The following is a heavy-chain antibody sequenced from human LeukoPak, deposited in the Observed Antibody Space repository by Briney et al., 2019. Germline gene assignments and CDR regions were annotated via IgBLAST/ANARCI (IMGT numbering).Heavy chain of an antibody. V-gene: IGHV1-2*06. J-gene: IGHJ4*02. CDR1: GYTFTGYY. CDR3: ARDDTEVSFDY. CDR2: INPNSGGT. Sequence: GASVKVSCEASGYTFTGYYMHWVRPAPGQGLEWMGRINPNSGGTNYAQKFQGRVTMTRDTSISTAYMELSRLRSDDTAVYYCARDDTEVSFDYWGQGTLVTVSS.